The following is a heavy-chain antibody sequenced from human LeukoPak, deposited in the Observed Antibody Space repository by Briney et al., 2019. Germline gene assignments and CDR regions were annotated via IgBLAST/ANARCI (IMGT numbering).Heavy chain of an antibody. CDR3: ARVRGTTVTLSGYYFDY. CDR2: IKQDGSEK. J-gene: IGHJ4*02. D-gene: IGHD4-17*01. V-gene: IGHV3-7*01. CDR1: GFTFSSFW. Sequence: GGSLRLSCAASGFTFSSFWMSWVRQAPGKGLEWVANIKQDGSEKYYVDSVKGRFTISRDNAKNSLYLQMNSLRAEDTAVYYCARVRGTTVTLSGYYFDYWGQGTLVTVSS.